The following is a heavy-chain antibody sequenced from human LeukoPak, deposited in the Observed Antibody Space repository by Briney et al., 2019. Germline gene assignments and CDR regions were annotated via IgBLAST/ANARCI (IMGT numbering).Heavy chain of an antibody. CDR2: IWSDGSNK. V-gene: IGHV3-33*06. D-gene: IGHD6-19*01. Sequence: QPGRSLRLSCAASGFSFSSFAMHWVRQAPGKGLEWVAVIWSDGSNKYYADSLKGRFTISRDNSKNTLYLQMNSLSTEDTAVYYCAKVVQWLDPDFDYWGQGTLVTVSS. CDR3: AKVVQWLDPDFDY. J-gene: IGHJ4*02. CDR1: GFSFSSFA.